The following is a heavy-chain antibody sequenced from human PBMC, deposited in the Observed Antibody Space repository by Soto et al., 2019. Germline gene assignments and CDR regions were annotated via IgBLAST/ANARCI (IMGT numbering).Heavy chain of an antibody. CDR3: ARAFDDSSGYYGGLGY. J-gene: IGHJ4*02. Sequence: QVQLQESGPGLLQPSQTLSLTCTVSGAAISKGDYYWSWIRQPPGKGLEWIGYIYYSGSTYYNPSLKGRLTISVDTSKNQLSLKLSSVTAADTAVYYCARAFDDSSGYYGGLGYWGQGTLVTVSS. V-gene: IGHV4-30-4*01. CDR1: GAAISKGDYY. D-gene: IGHD3-22*01. CDR2: IYYSGST.